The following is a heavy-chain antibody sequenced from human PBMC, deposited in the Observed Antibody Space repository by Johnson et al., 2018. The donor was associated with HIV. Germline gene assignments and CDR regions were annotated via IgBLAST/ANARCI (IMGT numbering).Heavy chain of an antibody. CDR3: ARGISNWNYFDDDAFDI. V-gene: IGHV3-74*02. J-gene: IGHJ3*02. CDR2: SNSDGSST. D-gene: IGHD1-7*01. Sequence: MQLVESGGGLVQSGGSLRLSCAASGITVSSNYMSWVRRAPGKGLEWVSRSNSDGSSTNYADSVKGRFTISRDKANNTLHLQINSLRAEDTAVYYCARGISNWNYFDDDAFDIWGQGTMVTVSS. CDR1: GITVSSNY.